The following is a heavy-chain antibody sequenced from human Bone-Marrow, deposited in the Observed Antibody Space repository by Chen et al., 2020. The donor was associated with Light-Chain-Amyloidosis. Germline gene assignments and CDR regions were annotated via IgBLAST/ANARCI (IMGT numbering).Heavy chain of an antibody. D-gene: IGHD5-12*01. V-gene: IGHV5-51*01. CDR1: GYTFPNYW. CDR3: ARRRDGYNFDY. CDR2: IYPDDSDA. J-gene: IGHJ4*02. Sequence: EVQLEQSGPEVKKPGESLKISCKGSGYTFPNYWIGWVRQMPGKGLEWMGVIYPDDSDARYSTSLEGQVTISADKSITTAYLQWRSLKASDTAMYYCARRRDGYNFDYWGQGTLVTVSS.